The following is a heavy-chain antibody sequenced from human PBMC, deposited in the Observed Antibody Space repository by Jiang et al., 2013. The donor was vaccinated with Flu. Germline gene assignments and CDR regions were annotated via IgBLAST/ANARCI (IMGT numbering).Heavy chain of an antibody. Sequence: ISRYTDYWGWIRQPPGKGPEWIATIYYSGSTYYNPSLKSRVTVSLDTSKNQFSLNLNSVTAADTAVYYCARNTSSSPWFDPWGQGILVTVSS. J-gene: IGHJ5*02. CDR2: IYYSGST. CDR1: ISRYTDY. D-gene: IGHD6-6*01. V-gene: IGHV4-39*07. CDR3: ARNTSSSPWFDP.